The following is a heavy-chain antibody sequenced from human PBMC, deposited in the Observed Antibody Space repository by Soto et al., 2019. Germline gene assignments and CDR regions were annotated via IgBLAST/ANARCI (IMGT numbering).Heavy chain of an antibody. J-gene: IGHJ4*02. D-gene: IGHD3-22*01. V-gene: IGHV3-30-3*01. CDR2: ISYDGSNK. Sequence: VGSLRLSCAASGFTFSSYAMHWVRQAPGKGLEWVAVISYDGSNKYYADSVKGRFTISRDNSKNTLYLQMNSLRAEDTAVYYCASDRAYYYDSSGYSPWDYWGQGTLVTVSS. CDR3: ASDRAYYYDSSGYSPWDY. CDR1: GFTFSSYA.